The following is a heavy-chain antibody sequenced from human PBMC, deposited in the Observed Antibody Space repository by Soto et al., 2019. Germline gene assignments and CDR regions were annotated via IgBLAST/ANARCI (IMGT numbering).Heavy chain of an antibody. CDR2: TNAYNGNT. J-gene: IGHJ4*02. V-gene: IGHV1-18*01. Sequence: QVQLVQSGAEVKKPRASVKVSCKASGYTFTSYDIGWVRQAPGQGLEWMGWTNAYNGNTNYAQKLPGRVTMTTATSTSTAYLDLRSLRSDDTAVYYCAREGPPEDYWGQGTLVTVSS. CDR1: GYTFTSYD. CDR3: AREGPPEDY.